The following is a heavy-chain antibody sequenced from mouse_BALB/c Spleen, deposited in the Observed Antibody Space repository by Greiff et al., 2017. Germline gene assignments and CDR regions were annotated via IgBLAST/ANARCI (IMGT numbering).Heavy chain of an antibody. CDR2: INPYNDGT. CDR1: GYTFTSYV. Sequence: EVQGVESGPELVKPGASVKMSCKASGYTFTSYVMHWVKQKPGQGLEWIGYINPYNDGTKYNEKFKGKATLTSDKSSSTAYMELSSLTSEDSAVYYCAREGLRLGAWFAYWGQGTLVTVSA. J-gene: IGHJ3*01. CDR3: AREGLRLGAWFAY. D-gene: IGHD2-4*01. V-gene: IGHV1-14*01.